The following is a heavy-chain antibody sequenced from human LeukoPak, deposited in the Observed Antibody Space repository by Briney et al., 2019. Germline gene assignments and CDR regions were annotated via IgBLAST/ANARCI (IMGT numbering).Heavy chain of an antibody. CDR3: ARDKGLVGATGSCDY. CDR2: IKQDGSEK. Sequence: GGSLRLSCAASGFTFSSYAMSWVRQAPGKGLEWVANIKQDGSEKNYVESVKGRFTISRDNAKNSLYLQMNSLRAEDTAVYYCARDKGLVGATGSCDYWGQGTLVTVSS. D-gene: IGHD1-26*01. V-gene: IGHV3-7*01. CDR1: GFTFSSYA. J-gene: IGHJ4*02.